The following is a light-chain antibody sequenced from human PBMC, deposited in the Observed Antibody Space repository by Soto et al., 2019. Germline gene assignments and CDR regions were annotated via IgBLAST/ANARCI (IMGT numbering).Light chain of an antibody. J-gene: IGKJ2*01. V-gene: IGKV1-39*01. Sequence: DIQMTQSPSSLSASVGDRVTITCRASQSINSYLNWYQQKPGKAPKLLIYPASSLQSGVPSRFSGSGSGTDFTLTVSILYPEDFATYYCQQSYSTPYTFGQGTKLEIK. CDR3: QQSYSTPYT. CDR1: QSINSY. CDR2: PAS.